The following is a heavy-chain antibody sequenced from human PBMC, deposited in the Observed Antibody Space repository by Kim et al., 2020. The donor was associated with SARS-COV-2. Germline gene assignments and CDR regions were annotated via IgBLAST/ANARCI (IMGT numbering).Heavy chain of an antibody. J-gene: IGHJ4*02. V-gene: IGHV4-39*01. CDR3: ARQVRVGHHRDH. CDR2: IYFTATT. D-gene: IGHD1-26*01. Sequence: SETLSLTCTVSGVSIDTSDYYWAWIRQPPGQELEWIATIYFTATTFYSPSLKSRTTVSIDTSKYQFSLDLNSVTTTDTSNYYCARQVRVGHHRDHWCQGIVDTVSS. CDR1: GVSIDTSDYY.